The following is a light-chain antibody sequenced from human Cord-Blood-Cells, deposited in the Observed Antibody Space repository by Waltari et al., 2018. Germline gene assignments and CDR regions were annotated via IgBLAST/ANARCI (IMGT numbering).Light chain of an antibody. CDR1: SSDAGGYTY. CDR2: DVS. J-gene: IGLJ1*01. CDR3: CSYAGSYTYV. Sequence: QSALTQPRSVSGSPGQSVTISCTVTSSDAGGYTYVSWYQPHPGKAPKLMIYDVSKRPSGVPDRFSGSKSGNTASLTISGLQAEDEADYYCCSYAGSYTYVFGTGTKVTVL. V-gene: IGLV2-11*01.